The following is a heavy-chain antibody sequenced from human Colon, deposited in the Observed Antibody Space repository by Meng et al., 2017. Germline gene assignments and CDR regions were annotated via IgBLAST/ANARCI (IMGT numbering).Heavy chain of an antibody. D-gene: IGHD1-26*01. V-gene: IGHV1-18*01. CDR2: ISAYNGNT. CDR3: ARVGPTAFHYAMDV. CDR1: GYTFTNYG. Sequence: ASVKVSCKASGYTFTNYGITWVRLAPGQGLEWMGWISAYNGNTDYAQKLQARVTMTTDTSTSTASMELRSLRSDDTAVYYCARVGPTAFHYAMDVWGQGTTVTVSS. J-gene: IGHJ6*02.